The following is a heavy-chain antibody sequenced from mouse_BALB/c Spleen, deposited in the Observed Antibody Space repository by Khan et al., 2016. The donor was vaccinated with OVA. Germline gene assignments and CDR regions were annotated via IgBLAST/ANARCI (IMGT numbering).Heavy chain of an antibody. CDR1: GYSFTSYY. CDR3: TRHCYGAWFTY. V-gene: IGHV1S135*01. J-gene: IGHJ3*01. Sequence: VQLKQSGPELMQPGASVKISCKASGYSFTSYYIHWLMQSHGKSLEWIGYIDPFSGGTTYNQKFKGKDTLTVDKSSSTAYIHLSTLTSEDSAVYYCTRHCYGAWFTYWGQGTLVTVSA. CDR2: IDPFSGGT. D-gene: IGHD1-2*01.